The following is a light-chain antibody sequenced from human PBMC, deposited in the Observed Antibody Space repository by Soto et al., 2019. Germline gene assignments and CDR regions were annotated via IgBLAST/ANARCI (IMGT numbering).Light chain of an antibody. CDR2: GTS. Sequence: QSVLTQPPSVSGAPGQRVTISCTGGASNIGANYDVHWYQQLPGTAPKLLIYGTSNRPSGVPDRFSGSKSGTSASLAITGLQAEGEAHYFCQSYDFTLRAFWVFGGGTKVTVL. CDR1: ASNIGANYD. J-gene: IGLJ3*02. V-gene: IGLV1-40*01. CDR3: QSYDFTLRAFWV.